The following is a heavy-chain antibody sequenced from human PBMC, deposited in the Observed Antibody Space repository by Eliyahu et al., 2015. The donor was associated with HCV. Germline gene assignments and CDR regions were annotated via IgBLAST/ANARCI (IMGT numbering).Heavy chain of an antibody. J-gene: IGHJ6*02. Sequence: QVQLQESGPGLVKPSETLSLTCTVSGGSVSSGSYYWSWIRQPPGKGLEWIGYIYYRGSPNYNPSLKSRVTISVDTSKNQFSLKLSSVTAADTAVYYCARDTIYYDILTGHPRSYYYYYGMDVWGQGTTVTVSS. CDR2: IYYRGSP. CDR1: GGSVSSGSYY. CDR3: ARDTIYYDILTGHPRSYYYYYGMDV. V-gene: IGHV4-61*01. D-gene: IGHD3-9*01.